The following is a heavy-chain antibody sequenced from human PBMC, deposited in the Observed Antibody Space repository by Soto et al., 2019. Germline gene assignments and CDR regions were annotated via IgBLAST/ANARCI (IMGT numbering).Heavy chain of an antibody. D-gene: IGHD5-12*01. V-gene: IGHV3-21*01. J-gene: IGHJ4*02. CDR1: GFTFSSYS. CDR2: ISSSSSYI. Sequence: GGSLRLSCAASGFTFSSYSMNWVRQAPGKGLEWVSSISSSSSYIYYADSVKGRFTISRDNAKNSLYLQMNSLRAEDTAVYYCARASQEVEMATISYYFDYWGQGTLVTVSS. CDR3: ARASQEVEMATISYYFDY.